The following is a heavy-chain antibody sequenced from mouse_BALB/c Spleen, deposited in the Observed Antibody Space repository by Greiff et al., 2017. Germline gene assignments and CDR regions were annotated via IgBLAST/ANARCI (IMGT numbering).Heavy chain of an antibody. CDR1: GYTFTDYA. V-gene: IGHV1-67*01. J-gene: IGHJ1*01. CDR3: ARGLRGYFDV. CDR2: ISIYYDNT. Sequence: QVQLQQSGPELVRPGESVKISCKGSGYTFTDYAMHWVKQSHAKSLEWIGVISIYYDNTNYNQKFKGKATMTVDKSSSTAYMELARLTSEDSAIYYCARGLRGYFDVWGAGTTVTVSS. D-gene: IGHD2-4*01.